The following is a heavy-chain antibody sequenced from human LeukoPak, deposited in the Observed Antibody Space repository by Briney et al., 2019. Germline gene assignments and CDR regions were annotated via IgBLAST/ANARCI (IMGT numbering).Heavy chain of an antibody. V-gene: IGHV3-48*01. Sequence: PGGSLRLSCAASGFTFSIYSMNWVRQAPGQVLEWVSYITSDRRTISYADPVKGRFTISRDNDRRLLYLQMDSLRAGDTAIYYCARSTSGTFDYWGQGMLVTVSS. CDR1: GFTFSIYS. CDR2: ITSDRRTI. D-gene: IGHD6-13*01. CDR3: ARSTSGTFDY. J-gene: IGHJ4*02.